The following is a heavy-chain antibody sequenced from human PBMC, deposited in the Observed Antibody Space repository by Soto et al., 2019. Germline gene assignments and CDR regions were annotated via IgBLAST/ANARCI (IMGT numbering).Heavy chain of an antibody. CDR1: GFSLSTAGVG. J-gene: IGHJ3*01. D-gene: IGHD3-10*01. CDR2: IYWIDDK. Sequence: QITLKESGPTLVKPTQTLTLTCSFSGFSLSTAGVGVGWLRQPPGKALEWLALIYWIDDKQYSPSLKGRLTITKDTSKNQVVVTLTNMDPVDTATYYYAHIRTSGTTTAFDVWGQGIMVTVSS. CDR3: AHIRTSGTTTAFDV. V-gene: IGHV2-5*01.